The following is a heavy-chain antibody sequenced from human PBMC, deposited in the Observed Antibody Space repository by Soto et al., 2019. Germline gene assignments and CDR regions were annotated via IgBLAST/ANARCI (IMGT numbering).Heavy chain of an antibody. J-gene: IGHJ3*02. D-gene: IGHD3-16*02. CDR2: IKSKTDGGTT. V-gene: IGHV3-15*01. Sequence: GGSLRLSCAASGFTFSNAWMSWVRQAPGKGLEWVGRIKSKTDGGTTDYAAPVKGRFTISRDDSKNTLYLQMNSLKTEDTAVYYCTTGYYDYVWGSYRCSGAFDIWGQGTMVTV. CDR1: GFTFSNAW. CDR3: TTGYYDYVWGSYRCSGAFDI.